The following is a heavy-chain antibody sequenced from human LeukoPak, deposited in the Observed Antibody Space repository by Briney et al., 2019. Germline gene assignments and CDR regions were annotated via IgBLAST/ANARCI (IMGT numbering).Heavy chain of an antibody. Sequence: GGSLRLSWAASGFTFSNCALNWVRQAPGQGLESVSLISGSGRNSYYADSVKGRFTISRDNSKNTMYLQMNSLRAEDTAVYYCAKDVHTSGWYGWFDSWGQGTLVTVSS. CDR3: AKDVHTSGWYGWFDS. J-gene: IGHJ5*01. CDR2: ISGSGRNS. V-gene: IGHV3-23*01. CDR1: GFTFSNCA. D-gene: IGHD6-19*01.